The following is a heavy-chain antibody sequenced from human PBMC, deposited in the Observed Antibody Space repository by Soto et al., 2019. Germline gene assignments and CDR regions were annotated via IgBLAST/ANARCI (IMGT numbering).Heavy chain of an antibody. J-gene: IGHJ3*02. CDR3: ARVYSYGEPDAFDI. V-gene: IGHV3-7*01. Sequence: GGSLRLSCASSGFTFSSYWMSLVRQAPGKGLEWAANIKQDGSEKYYVDSVKGRFTISRDSAKNSLYLQMNSLRAEDTAVYYCARVYSYGEPDAFDIWGQGTMVTVSS. CDR1: GFTFSSYW. D-gene: IGHD5-18*01. CDR2: IKQDGSEK.